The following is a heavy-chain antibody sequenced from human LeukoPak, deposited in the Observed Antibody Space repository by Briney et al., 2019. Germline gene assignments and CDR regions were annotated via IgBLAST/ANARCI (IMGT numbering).Heavy chain of an antibody. CDR3: ARDACSSTSCYSNWFDP. V-gene: IGHV3-66*02. CDR2: IYSGGST. Sequence: GGSLRLSCAASGFTVSSNYMSWVRQAPGKGLEWVSVIYSGGSTYYADSVKGRFTISRDNSKNTLYLRMNSLRAEDTAVYYCARDACSSTSCYSNWFDPWGQGTLVTVSS. D-gene: IGHD2-2*01. CDR1: GFTVSSNY. J-gene: IGHJ5*02.